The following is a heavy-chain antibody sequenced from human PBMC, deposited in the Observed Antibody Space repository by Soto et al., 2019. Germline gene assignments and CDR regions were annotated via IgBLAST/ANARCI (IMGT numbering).Heavy chain of an antibody. D-gene: IGHD6-13*01. CDR3: AKDDLTRISEAGNFDY. J-gene: IGHJ4*02. CDR2: ISGSGGST. CDR1: GFTFSSYA. Sequence: GGSLRLSCAASGFTFSSYAMSWVRQAPGKGLEWVSAISGSGGSTYYADSVKGRFTISRDNSKNTLYLQMNSLRAEDTAVYSCAKDDLTRISEAGNFDYWGQGTLVTVSS. V-gene: IGHV3-23*01.